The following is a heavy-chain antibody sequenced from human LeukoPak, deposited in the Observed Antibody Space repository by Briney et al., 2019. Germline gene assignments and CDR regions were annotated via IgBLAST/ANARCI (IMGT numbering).Heavy chain of an antibody. CDR2: IRSKANSYAT. CDR1: GFTFSRHT. Sequence: GGSLRLSCAASGFTFSRHTMHWVRQASGKGLEWVGRIRSKANSYATAYAASVKGRFTISRDDSKNTAYLQMNSLKTEDTAVYYCTISSGWPTRLPDYWGQGTLVTVSS. D-gene: IGHD6-19*01. CDR3: TISSGWPTRLPDY. J-gene: IGHJ4*02. V-gene: IGHV3-73*01.